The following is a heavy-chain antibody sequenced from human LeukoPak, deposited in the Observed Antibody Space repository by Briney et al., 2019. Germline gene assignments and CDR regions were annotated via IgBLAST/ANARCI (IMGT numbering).Heavy chain of an antibody. CDR3: ARDPAMVRGDYYFDY. J-gene: IGHJ4*02. CDR2: IYTSGST. CDR1: GGSISSSSYY. Sequence: SETLSLTCTVSGGSISSSSYYWGWIRQPAGKGLEWIGRIYTSGSTNYNPSLKSRVTMSVDTSKNQFSLKLSSVTAADTAVYYCARDPAMVRGDYYFDYWGQGTLVTVSS. D-gene: IGHD3-10*01. V-gene: IGHV4-61*02.